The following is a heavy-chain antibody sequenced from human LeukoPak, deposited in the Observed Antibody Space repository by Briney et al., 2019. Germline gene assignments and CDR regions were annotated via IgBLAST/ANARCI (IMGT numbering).Heavy chain of an antibody. D-gene: IGHD5-12*01. J-gene: IGHJ4*02. Sequence: ASVKVSCKASTYTFTRYGISWVRQAPGQGLEWMGWISGCNGNTNYAQKFLGRVSMTADTATSTAYMELRSLTSDDTAMYYCARSGRGTYYYFDLWGQGTLVTVSS. V-gene: IGHV1-18*01. CDR1: TYTFTRYG. CDR2: ISGCNGNT. CDR3: ARSGRGTYYYFDL.